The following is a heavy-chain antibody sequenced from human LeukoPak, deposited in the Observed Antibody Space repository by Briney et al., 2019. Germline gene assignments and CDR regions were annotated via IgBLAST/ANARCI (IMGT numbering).Heavy chain of an antibody. Sequence: GGSLRLSCAASGFPFSNYAMNWLRQAPGKGLEWVSSISESGDKTHYADSVKGRFTISRDNSQNTLYLQMNSLRAEDTALYYCAKQWVDCWGQGTLVTVSS. CDR3: AKQWVDC. CDR1: GFPFSNYA. CDR2: ISESGDKT. V-gene: IGHV3-23*01. D-gene: IGHD1-26*01. J-gene: IGHJ4*02.